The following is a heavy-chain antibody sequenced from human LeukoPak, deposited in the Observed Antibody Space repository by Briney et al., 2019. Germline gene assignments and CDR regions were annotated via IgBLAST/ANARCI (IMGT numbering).Heavy chain of an antibody. CDR3: ARHVLKYYGSGNGNWFDP. CDR1: GGSISSYY. V-gene: IGHV4-59*08. J-gene: IGHJ5*02. CDR2: IYYSGST. Sequence: SETLFLTCTVSGGSISSYYWSWIRQPPGKGLEWIGYIYYSGSTNYNPSLKSRVTISVDTSKNQFSLKLSSVTAADTAVYYCARHVLKYYGSGNGNWFDPWGQGTLVTVSS. D-gene: IGHD3-10*01.